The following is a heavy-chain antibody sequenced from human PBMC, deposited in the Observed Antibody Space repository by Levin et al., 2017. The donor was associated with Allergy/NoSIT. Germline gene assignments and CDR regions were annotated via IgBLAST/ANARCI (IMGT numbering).Heavy chain of an antibody. J-gene: IGHJ4*02. V-gene: IGHV3-33*01. CDR2: IWYDGSNK. Sequence: PGGSLRLSCAASGFTFSSYGMHWVRQGPGKGLEWVAVIWYDGSNKYYGDSVKGRFTISRDNSKNTLYLQMSSLRVEDTAVYYCAREGGSGRYYFDYWGQGTLVTVSS. CDR1: GFTFSSYG. CDR3: AREGGSGRYYFDY. D-gene: IGHD3-10*01.